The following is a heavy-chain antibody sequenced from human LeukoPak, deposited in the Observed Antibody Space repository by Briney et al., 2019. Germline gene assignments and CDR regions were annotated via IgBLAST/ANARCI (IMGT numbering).Heavy chain of an antibody. Sequence: GGSLRLSCAASGFIFTNYWMNWVRQTPGKGLEWAANIKQDGSAEYYVDSVRGRFTISRDNAQNSFYLQMNSLRVEDTAVYYCARDVGASGSLDYWGQGTLVTVSS. CDR1: GFIFTNYW. V-gene: IGHV3-7*03. D-gene: IGHD3-10*01. J-gene: IGHJ4*02. CDR2: IKQDGSAE. CDR3: ARDVGASGSLDY.